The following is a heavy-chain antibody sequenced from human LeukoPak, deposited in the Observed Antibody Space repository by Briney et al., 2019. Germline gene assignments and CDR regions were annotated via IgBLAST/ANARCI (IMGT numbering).Heavy chain of an antibody. J-gene: IGHJ4*02. Sequence: AGGSLRLSCGASDFSFRTYSMIWARQIPGTGLEWISYISSGGGVTHYAESVKGRFSISRDNAKSSLFLQMNRLKDEDTAVYYCARRDYYGSGSPDYWGQGTLVTVSS. CDR3: ARRDYYGSGSPDY. CDR1: DFSFRTYS. V-gene: IGHV3-48*02. CDR2: ISSGGGVT. D-gene: IGHD3-10*01.